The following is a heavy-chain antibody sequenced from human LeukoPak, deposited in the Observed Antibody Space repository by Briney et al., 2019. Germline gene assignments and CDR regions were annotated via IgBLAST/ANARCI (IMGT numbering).Heavy chain of an antibody. J-gene: IGHJ4*02. CDR1: GGSFSGCY. CDR2: INHSGST. CDR3: AREAALYGDYIDY. D-gene: IGHD4-17*01. Sequence: PSETLSLTCAVYGGSFSGCYWSWIRQPPGKGLEWIGEINHSGSTNYNPSLKSRVTISVDTSKNQFSLKLSSVTAADTAVYYCAREAALYGDYIDYWGQGTLVTVSS. V-gene: IGHV4-34*01.